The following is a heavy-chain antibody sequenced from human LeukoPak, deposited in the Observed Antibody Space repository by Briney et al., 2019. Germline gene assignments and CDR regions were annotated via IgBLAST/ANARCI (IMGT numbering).Heavy chain of an antibody. J-gene: IGHJ4*02. CDR3: AKGDYDILTFDY. CDR1: GFTFSSYE. V-gene: IGHV3-48*03. D-gene: IGHD3-9*01. CDR2: ISSSGSPM. Sequence: PGGSLRLSCAASGFTFSSYEMNWVRQAPGKGLEWVSYISSSGSPMYYADSVKGRFTISRDNSKNTVYLQVNSLRDEDTAVYYCAKGDYDILTFDYWGQGTLVTVSS.